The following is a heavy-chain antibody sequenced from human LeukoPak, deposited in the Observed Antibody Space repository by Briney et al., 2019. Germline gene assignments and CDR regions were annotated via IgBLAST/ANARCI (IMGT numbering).Heavy chain of an antibody. V-gene: IGHV1-3*01. CDR2: INAGNGNT. CDR1: GYTFTSYA. Sequence: GASVKVSCKASGYTFTSYAMHWVRQAPGQRLEWMGWINAGNGNTKYSQKFQGRVTITRDTSASTAYMELSSLRSEDTAVYYCARESAGMPRAFDIWGQGTMVTVSS. D-gene: IGHD3-10*01. CDR3: ARESAGMPRAFDI. J-gene: IGHJ3*02.